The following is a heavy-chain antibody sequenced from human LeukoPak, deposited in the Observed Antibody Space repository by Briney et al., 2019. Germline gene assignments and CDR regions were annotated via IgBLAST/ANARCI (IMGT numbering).Heavy chain of an antibody. J-gene: IGHJ4*02. V-gene: IGHV1-18*04. CDR2: ISAYNGNT. Sequence: ASVKVSCKASGYTFTSYYMHWVRQAPGQGLEWMGWISAYNGNTNYAQKLQGRVTMTTDTSTSTAYMELRSLRSDDTAVYYCARDDEGYFDYWGQGTLVTVSS. CDR1: GYTFTSYY. CDR3: ARDDEGYFDY.